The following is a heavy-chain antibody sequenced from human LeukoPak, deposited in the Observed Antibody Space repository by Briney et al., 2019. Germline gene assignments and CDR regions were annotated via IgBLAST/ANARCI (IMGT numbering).Heavy chain of an antibody. CDR1: GGSISSGGYY. Sequence: SETLSLTCTVSGGSISSGGYYWSWIRQHPGKGLEWIGYIYYSGSTYYNPSLKSRVTISVDTSKNQFSLKLSSVTAADTAVYYCARDHIVLTVLDYWGQGTLVTVSS. D-gene: IGHD2-8*01. V-gene: IGHV4-31*03. CDR3: ARDHIVLTVLDY. CDR2: IYYSGST. J-gene: IGHJ4*02.